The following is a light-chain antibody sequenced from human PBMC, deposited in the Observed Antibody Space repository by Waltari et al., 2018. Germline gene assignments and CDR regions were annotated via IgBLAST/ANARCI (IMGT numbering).Light chain of an antibody. J-gene: IGKJ1*01. CDR2: GAS. CDR3: QQYKNWRA. CDR1: QSVGSN. V-gene: IGKV3-15*01. Sequence: EIVMTKSPATLSVSPGERATLSCRASQSVGSNLAWYQQKPGQAPSLLIYGASTRATGFPARFSGSGSGTEFTLTISSLQSEDSAVYYCQQYKNWRALGQGTKVEIK.